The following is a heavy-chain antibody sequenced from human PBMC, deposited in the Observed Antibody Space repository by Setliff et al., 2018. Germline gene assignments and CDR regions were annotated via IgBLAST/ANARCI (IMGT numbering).Heavy chain of an antibody. CDR2: IYAGDSDT. CDR3: ARQKSTGSGNNWFDP. D-gene: IGHD3-10*01. Sequence: GASLKISCKGSGFSFTDFWIGWVRQMPGKGLEWMGLIYAGDSDTRYNPSFQGRVTMSADKSINTAYLQWSSLKASDTAIYYCARQKSTGSGNNWFDPWGQGTRFTVS. J-gene: IGHJ5*02. CDR1: GFSFTDFW. V-gene: IGHV5-51*01.